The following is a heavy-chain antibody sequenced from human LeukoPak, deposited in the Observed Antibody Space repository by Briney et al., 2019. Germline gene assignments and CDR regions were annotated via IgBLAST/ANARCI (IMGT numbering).Heavy chain of an antibody. Sequence: PGRSLRLSCAASGFTFSSYGMHWVRQAPGKGLEWVAVIWYDGSNKYYADSAKGRFTISRDNSKNTLYLQMNSLRAEDTAVYYCARDRWGSGSYYYYYGMDVWGQGTTVTVSS. CDR2: IWYDGSNK. CDR3: ARDRWGSGSYYYYYGMDV. J-gene: IGHJ6*02. CDR1: GFTFSSYG. V-gene: IGHV3-33*01. D-gene: IGHD1-26*01.